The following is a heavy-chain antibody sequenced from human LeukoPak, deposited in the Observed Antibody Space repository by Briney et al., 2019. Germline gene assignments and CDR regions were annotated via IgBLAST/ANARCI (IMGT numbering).Heavy chain of an antibody. Sequence: ASVKVSCKASGYTFTSYVINWVRQAAGQGLEWVGWLSPNNDNTGYAQKFQGRVTMTSNTSISTAYMELSSLRSEDTAVYYCARKNIDRGFDPWGQGTLVTVSS. V-gene: IGHV1-8*01. CDR2: LSPNNDNT. CDR3: ARKNIDRGFDP. J-gene: IGHJ5*02. D-gene: IGHD5-12*01. CDR1: GYTFTSYV.